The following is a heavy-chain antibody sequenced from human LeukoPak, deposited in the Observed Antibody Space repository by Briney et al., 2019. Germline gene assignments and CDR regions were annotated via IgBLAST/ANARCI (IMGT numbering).Heavy chain of an antibody. J-gene: IGHJ6*02. CDR1: GGSISSYY. CDR3: ARDGEVDTAMVNYYYGMDV. Sequence: SETLSLTCTVSGGSISSYYWSWIRQPAGKGLEWIGRIYTSGSTNYNPSLKSRVTMSVDTSKNQFSLKLSPVTAADTAVYYCARDGEVDTAMVNYYYGMDVWGQGTTVTVSS. CDR2: IYTSGST. V-gene: IGHV4-4*07. D-gene: IGHD5-18*01.